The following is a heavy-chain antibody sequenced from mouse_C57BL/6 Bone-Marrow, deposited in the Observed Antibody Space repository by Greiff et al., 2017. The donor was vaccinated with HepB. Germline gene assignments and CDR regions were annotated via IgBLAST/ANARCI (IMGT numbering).Heavy chain of an antibody. CDR2: IHPNSGST. CDR1: GYTFTSYW. CDR3: TRRGIYDYALYY. D-gene: IGHD2-4*01. V-gene: IGHV1-64*01. J-gene: IGHJ2*01. Sequence: VQLQQPGAELVKPGASVKLSCKASGYTFTSYWMHWVKQRPGQGLEWIGLIHPNSGSTNYNEKFKSKATLTVDKSSSPAYMQLSSLTSEDSAVYYCTRRGIYDYALYYWGQGTTLTVSS.